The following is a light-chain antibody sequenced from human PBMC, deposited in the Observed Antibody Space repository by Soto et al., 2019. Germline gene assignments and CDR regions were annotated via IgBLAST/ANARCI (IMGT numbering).Light chain of an antibody. J-gene: IGKJ4*01. CDR3: QQHTNWPLT. CDR2: DAS. V-gene: IGKV3-11*01. CDR1: QSVSNNY. Sequence: EIVLTQSPGTLSLSQGERATLSCRASQSVSNNYLAWYQQKPGQAPRLLIYDASNRATGIPARFSGSGSGTDFTLTISSLEPEDFAVYYCQQHTNWPLTFGGGTKVDNK.